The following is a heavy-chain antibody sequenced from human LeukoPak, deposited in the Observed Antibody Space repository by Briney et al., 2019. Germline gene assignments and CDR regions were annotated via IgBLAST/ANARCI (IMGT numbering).Heavy chain of an antibody. CDR1: GDSVSSNSAA. CDR2: TYYRSKWYN. Sequence: SQTLSLTCAISGDSVSSNSAAWNWIRQSPSRGLEWLGRTYYRSKWYNDYAVSVKSRITINPDTSKNQFSLQLNSVTPEDTAVYYCARAIGVTGAPDFNYYYMDVWGKGTTVTVSS. D-gene: IGHD7-27*01. CDR3: ARAIGVTGAPDFNYYYMDV. V-gene: IGHV6-1*01. J-gene: IGHJ6*03.